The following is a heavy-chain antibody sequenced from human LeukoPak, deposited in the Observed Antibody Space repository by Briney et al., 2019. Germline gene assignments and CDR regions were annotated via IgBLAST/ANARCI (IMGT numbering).Heavy chain of an antibody. V-gene: IGHV1-69*05. CDR3: ASPVIAAAGHGAFNI. Sequence: SVKVSCKASGGTFSSYAVNWVRQAPGQGLEWMGGIIPIFGTPDYAQKFQGRVTIIRDESTSTAHRNLRSLRSEDTAVYYCASPVIAAAGHGAFNIWGQGTMVTVSS. D-gene: IGHD6-13*01. J-gene: IGHJ3*02. CDR2: IIPIFGTP. CDR1: GGTFSSYA.